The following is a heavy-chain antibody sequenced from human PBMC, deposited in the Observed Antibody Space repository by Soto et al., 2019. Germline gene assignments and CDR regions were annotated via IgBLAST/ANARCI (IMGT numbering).Heavy chain of an antibody. V-gene: IGHV1-69*13. CDR2: IIPISDTT. CDR3: ARSQGSSTSLEIYYYYYGMDV. J-gene: IGHJ6*02. D-gene: IGHD2-2*01. CDR1: GGTFSSYA. Sequence: SVKVSCKASGGTFSSYAISWVRQAPGQGLEWMGGIIPISDTTNCAQKFQGRVTITADESTSTAYMELSSLRSEDTAVYYCARSQGSSTSLEIYYYYYGMDVWGQGTTVTVSS.